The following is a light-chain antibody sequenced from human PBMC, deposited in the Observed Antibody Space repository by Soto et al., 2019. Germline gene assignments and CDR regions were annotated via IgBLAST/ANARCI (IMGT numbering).Light chain of an antibody. Sequence: EIVLTQSPGTLSLSPGERATLSCRASQSVSSSSLAWYQQKPGQAPRHLIYGAASRATGIPDRFSGSGSGTDFTLTISRLEPEDFAVYYCQQYGSSPLYTFGQGTNLEIK. J-gene: IGKJ2*01. V-gene: IGKV3-20*01. CDR2: GAA. CDR3: QQYGSSPLYT. CDR1: QSVSSSS.